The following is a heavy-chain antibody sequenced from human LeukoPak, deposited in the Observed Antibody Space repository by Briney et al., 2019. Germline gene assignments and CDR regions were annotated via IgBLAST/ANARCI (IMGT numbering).Heavy chain of an antibody. CDR3: TPGGNVLVVGTLAFDT. V-gene: IGHV3-15*07. J-gene: IGHJ3*02. CDR1: GFTFSNDW. D-gene: IGHD6-19*01. CDR2: IKSKIDGGAT. Sequence: PGGSLRLSCAASGFTFSNDWMNWVRQAPGKGLEWVGRIKSKIDGGATDYAAPVKGRFTISRDDSKNTLNLQMNSLKTEDTAVNYFTPGGNVLVVGTLAFDTWAKGQWSSSLQ.